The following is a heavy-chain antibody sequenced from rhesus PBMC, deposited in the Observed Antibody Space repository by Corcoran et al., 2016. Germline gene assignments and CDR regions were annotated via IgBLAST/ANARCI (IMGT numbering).Heavy chain of an antibody. CDR3: ARGGSVWYYFDY. Sequence: QVHLQESGPGLVKPLETLSLTCAVSGGSISSNYWTWIRQTPGKGLEWIGYMYGRGRNTTPNPSLKSRVTLSLDTSKNQFSLELNSVTAADTAVYYCARGGSVWYYFDYWGQGVLVTVSS. V-gene: IGHV4S11*01. J-gene: IGHJ4*01. CDR2: MYGRGRNT. CDR1: GGSISSNY. D-gene: IGHD6-31*01.